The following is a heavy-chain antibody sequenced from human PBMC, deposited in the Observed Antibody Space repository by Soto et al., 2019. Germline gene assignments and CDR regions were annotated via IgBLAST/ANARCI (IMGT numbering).Heavy chain of an antibody. CDR2: TYFRSKWYN. V-gene: IGHV6-1*01. CDR3: AKGDNLGPKTGYAFDP. D-gene: IGHD5-12*01. CDR1: GDSVCSNTAS. J-gene: IGHJ5*02. Sequence: SQTLSLTCAMAGDSVCSNTASWNGIRKSASRGLEWLGRTYFRSKWYNDYAVSVKSRIIINPDTSNNQFSLQLNSVTPEDTAVYFCAKGDNLGPKTGYAFDPWGQGIMVTVSS.